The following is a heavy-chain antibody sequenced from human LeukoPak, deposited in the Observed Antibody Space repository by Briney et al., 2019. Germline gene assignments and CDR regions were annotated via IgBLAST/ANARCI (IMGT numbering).Heavy chain of an antibody. CDR2: MSTDGRLQ. CDR3: GRQVAPGQWLVNL. V-gene: IGHV3-30*17. Sequence: RGSLRLSCVASGFAFSNYAIHWVRRPPGKGLEWVAVMSTDGRLQYYANSVKGRFTISRDNYKSTLFLQMNSLSAADTAVYYCGRQVAPGQWLVNLWGQGTLVTVSS. D-gene: IGHD6-19*01. J-gene: IGHJ5*02. CDR1: GFAFSNYA.